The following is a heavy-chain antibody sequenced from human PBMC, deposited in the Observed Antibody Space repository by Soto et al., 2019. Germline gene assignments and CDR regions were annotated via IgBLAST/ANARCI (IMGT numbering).Heavy chain of an antibody. CDR3: AKTFGGGGNNPYYFDY. J-gene: IGHJ4*02. V-gene: IGHV3-23*01. CDR1: GFTFTSYA. D-gene: IGHD1-26*01. Sequence: GGSLRLSCAASGFTFTSYAMSWVRQAPGKGLEWVSAVNSGGAKTFYADSVKGRFTISRDNSKNTLYLQTSSLRAEDTAVYYCAKTFGGGGNNPYYFDYWGQGTLVTVSS. CDR2: VNSGGAKT.